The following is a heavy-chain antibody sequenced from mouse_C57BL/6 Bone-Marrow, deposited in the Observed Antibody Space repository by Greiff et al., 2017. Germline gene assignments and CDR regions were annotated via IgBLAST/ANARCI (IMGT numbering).Heavy chain of an antibody. D-gene: IGHD1-1*01. J-gene: IGHJ1*03. CDR3: ARGKLGTVVVHWYFDV. V-gene: IGHV3-6*01. CDR1: GYSITSGYY. CDR2: ISYDGSN. Sequence: EVKLMESGPGLVRPSQSLSLTCSVTGYSITSGYYWNWIRQFPGNKLEWMGYISYDGSNNYNPSLKNRISITRDTSKNQFFLTLNSVTTEDTATYYCARGKLGTVVVHWYFDVWGTGTTVTVSS.